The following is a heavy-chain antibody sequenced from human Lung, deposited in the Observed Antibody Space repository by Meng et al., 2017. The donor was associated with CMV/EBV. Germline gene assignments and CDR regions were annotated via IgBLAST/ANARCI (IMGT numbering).Heavy chain of an antibody. Sequence: SGXXLVXPTETLTLTCNVSGFSLNNGRMRVSWIRQPPGKALEWLAHIFSNDEKSYSTSLKSRLTISKDSSRSQVVLTMTNMDPVDTGTYYCARMATYYYYGLDVXGQAXTVTVSS. CDR2: IFSNDEK. CDR3: ARMATYYYYGLDV. V-gene: IGHV2-26*01. CDR1: GFSLNNGRMR. J-gene: IGHJ6*02.